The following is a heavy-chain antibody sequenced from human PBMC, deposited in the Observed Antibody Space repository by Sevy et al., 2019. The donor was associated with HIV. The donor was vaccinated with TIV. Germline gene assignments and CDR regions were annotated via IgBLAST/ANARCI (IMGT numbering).Heavy chain of an antibody. V-gene: IGHV3-49*04. CDR2: IRSKAYGGTT. CDR3: TRGRGFYGSVDY. D-gene: IGHD3-10*01. CDR1: GFTFGDYA. J-gene: IGHJ4*02. Sequence: GGSLRLSCTASGFTFGDYAMSWVRQAPGKGLEWVGFIRSKAYGGTTEYAASVKGRFTISRDDSKSMAYLQMNSLKTEDTAVYYCTRGRGFYGSVDYWGQGTLVTVSS.